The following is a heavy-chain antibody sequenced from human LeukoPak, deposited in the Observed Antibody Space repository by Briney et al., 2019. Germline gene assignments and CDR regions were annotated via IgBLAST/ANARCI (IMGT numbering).Heavy chain of an antibody. CDR2: IYYSGST. CDR1: GGSISSYY. D-gene: IGHD3-22*01. V-gene: IGHV4-59*01. CDR3: ARGPHSSGLHYFDY. Sequence: SETLSLTCTVSGGSISSYYCSWIRQPPGKGLEWIGYIYYSGSTNYNPSLKSRVTISVDTSKNQFSLKLRSVTAADTAVYYCARGPHSSGLHYFDYWGQGTLVTVSS. J-gene: IGHJ4*02.